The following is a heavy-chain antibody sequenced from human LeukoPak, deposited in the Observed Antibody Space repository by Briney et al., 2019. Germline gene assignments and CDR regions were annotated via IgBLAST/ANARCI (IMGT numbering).Heavy chain of an antibody. CDR1: GYSTSSNYY. CDR2: MFHSGTT. Sequence: PSETLSLTCTVSGYSTSSNYYWAWIRQPPGKGLEWIGNMFHSGTTAYNPSLKSRVTISKDTSKNQFSLNLRFVTAADTAVYYCARVVGATQLDYWGQGILVTVSS. CDR3: ARVVGATQLDY. J-gene: IGHJ4*02. D-gene: IGHD1-26*01. V-gene: IGHV4-38-2*02.